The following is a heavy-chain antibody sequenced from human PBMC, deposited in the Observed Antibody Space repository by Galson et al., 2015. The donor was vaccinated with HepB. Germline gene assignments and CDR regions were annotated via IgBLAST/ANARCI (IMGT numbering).Heavy chain of an antibody. CDR2: IRYDGSNK. V-gene: IGHV3-30*02. CDR3: AKDPYSSRGY. CDR1: GFTFSSYG. J-gene: IGHJ4*02. Sequence: FLRLSCAASGFTFSSYGMHWVRQAPGKGLEWVAFIRYDGSNKYYADSVKGRFTISRDNSKNTLYLQMNSLRAEDTAVYYCAKDPYSSRGYWGQGTLVTVSS. D-gene: IGHD6-13*01.